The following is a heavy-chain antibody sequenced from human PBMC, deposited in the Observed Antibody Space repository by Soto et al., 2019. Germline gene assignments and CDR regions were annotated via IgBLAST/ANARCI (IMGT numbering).Heavy chain of an antibody. J-gene: IGHJ4*02. V-gene: IGHV3-30*18. CDR1: GFTFSNYA. D-gene: IGHD6-13*01. Sequence: QVQLVESGGGVVQPGRSLKLSCAASGFTFSNYAIHWVRQAPGKGLEWVAVIASDGKDKRYADSVKGRFTISGDNSKNTVYLQMSSRRGEDTAVYYCAKDGAIAAADYFFDYWGQGSLVTVSS. CDR2: IASDGKDK. CDR3: AKDGAIAAADYFFDY.